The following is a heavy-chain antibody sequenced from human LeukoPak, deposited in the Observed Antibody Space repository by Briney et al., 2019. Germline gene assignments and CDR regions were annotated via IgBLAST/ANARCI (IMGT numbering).Heavy chain of an antibody. CDR2: SGSSSNSI. D-gene: IGHD1-26*01. J-gene: IGHJ4*02. Sequence: GGSLRLSCAASGFTFISYSMNWVRQDPGKGLLWVSSSGSSSNSIYYTDSVKGPFTISRDNGKNSLYLQMNRLRAEDTAVNYCSRELPTEAFDYWRQGTLVTVSS. V-gene: IGHV3-21*01. CDR1: GFTFISYS. CDR3: SRELPTEAFDY.